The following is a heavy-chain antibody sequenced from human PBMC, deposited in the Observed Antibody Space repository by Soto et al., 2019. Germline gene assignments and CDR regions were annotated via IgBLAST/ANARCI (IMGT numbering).Heavy chain of an antibody. D-gene: IGHD6-19*01. CDR1: GGSISSYY. CDR3: ARLEGIAVAGTAHYYYYGMAV. J-gene: IGHJ6*02. CDR2: IYYSGST. Sequence: SETLSLTCTVSGGSISSYYWSWIRQPPGKGLEWIGYIYYSGSTNYNPSLKSRVTISVDTSKNQFSLKLSSVTAADTAVYYCARLEGIAVAGTAHYYYYGMAVWAQGTTDPVSS. V-gene: IGHV4-59*01.